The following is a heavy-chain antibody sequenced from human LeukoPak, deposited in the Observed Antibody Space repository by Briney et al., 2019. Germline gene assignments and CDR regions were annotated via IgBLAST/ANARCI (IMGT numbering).Heavy chain of an antibody. CDR3: ARAGELRYMDV. CDR2: IGWNSGSI. D-gene: IGHD3-16*01. Sequence: PGGSLRLSCAASGFTFDDYAMHWVRQAPGKGLEWVSTIGWNSGSIGYADSVKGRFTISRDNAKNSLFLQMSSLRADDTAIYYCARAGELRYMDVWGKGTAVTVSS. V-gene: IGHV3-9*01. J-gene: IGHJ6*03. CDR1: GFTFDDYA.